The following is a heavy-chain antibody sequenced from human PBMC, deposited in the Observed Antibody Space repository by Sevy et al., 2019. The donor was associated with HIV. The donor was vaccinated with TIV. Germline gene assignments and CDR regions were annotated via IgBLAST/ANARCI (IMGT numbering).Heavy chain of an antibody. D-gene: IGHD5-18*01. CDR2: ISYDGSNK. Sequence: GGSLRLSCAASGFTFSSYAMHWVRQAPGKGLEWVAVISYDGSNKYYADSVKGRFTISRDNSKNTLYLQMNSLRAEETAGYYCGEAGGGRNTAMALHVDYWGQGTLVTVSS. CDR3: GEAGGGRNTAMALHVDY. J-gene: IGHJ4*02. CDR1: GFTFSSYA. V-gene: IGHV3-30-3*01.